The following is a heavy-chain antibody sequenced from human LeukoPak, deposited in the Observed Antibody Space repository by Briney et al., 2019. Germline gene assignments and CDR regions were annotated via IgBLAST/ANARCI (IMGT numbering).Heavy chain of an antibody. Sequence: GGSLRLSCAASGFTFSSYAMSWVRQAPGKGLEWVGRIKSKTDGETTDYAAPVKGRFTISRDDSKNTLYLQMNSLKTEDTAVYYCTTGSSDLDYWGQGTLVTVSS. CDR2: IKSKTDGETT. J-gene: IGHJ4*02. V-gene: IGHV3-15*01. D-gene: IGHD6-19*01. CDR1: GFTFSSYA. CDR3: TTGSSDLDY.